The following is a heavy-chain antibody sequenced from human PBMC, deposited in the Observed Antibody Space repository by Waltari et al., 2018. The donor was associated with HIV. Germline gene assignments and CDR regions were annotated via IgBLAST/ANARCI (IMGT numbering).Heavy chain of an antibody. D-gene: IGHD2-15*01. CDR1: GGGFGSYT. Sequence: QVQLVQSGAEMKMPESSVKVSCKASGGGFGSYTISWVRQAPGQGLEWMGGIIPKFGATHFAQKFQGRVTISADESTSTVYLELTSLRSDETAVYYCARGGCSGRTCYSKSFDLWGQGTKVTVSS. J-gene: IGHJ3*01. CDR3: ARGGCSGRTCYSKSFDL. CDR2: IIPKFGAT. V-gene: IGHV1-69*01.